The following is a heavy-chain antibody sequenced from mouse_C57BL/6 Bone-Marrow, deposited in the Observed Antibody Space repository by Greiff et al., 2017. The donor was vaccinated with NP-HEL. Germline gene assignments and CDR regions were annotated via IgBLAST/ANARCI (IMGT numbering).Heavy chain of an antibody. CDR2: ISNGGGST. Sequence: EVMLVESGGGLVQPGGSLKLSCAASGFTFSDYYMYWVRQTPEKRLEWVAYISNGGGSTYYPDTVKGRFTISRDNAKNTLYLQMSRLKSEDTAMYYCASSYYGSTLDYWGQGTPLTVSS. D-gene: IGHD1-1*01. J-gene: IGHJ2*01. CDR1: GFTFSDYY. CDR3: ASSYYGSTLDY. V-gene: IGHV5-12*01.